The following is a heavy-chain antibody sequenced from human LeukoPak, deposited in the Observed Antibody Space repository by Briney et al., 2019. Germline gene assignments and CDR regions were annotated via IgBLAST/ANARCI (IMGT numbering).Heavy chain of an antibody. Sequence: GGSLRLSCAVSGFDVSDNHMHWVRQGPRKGLEWVSIIYADGKAYYPDSVTGRFTISRDTSENTLSLQINSLRADDTAVYHCARRSSTLYEGCWGRGTLVTVSS. J-gene: IGHJ4*02. CDR1: GFDVSDNH. CDR3: ARRSSTLYEGC. D-gene: IGHD6-13*01. V-gene: IGHV3-53*01. CDR2: IYADGKA.